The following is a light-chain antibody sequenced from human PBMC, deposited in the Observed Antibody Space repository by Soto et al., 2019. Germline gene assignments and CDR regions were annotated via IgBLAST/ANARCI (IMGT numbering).Light chain of an antibody. CDR1: NSNIGSNT. CDR2: DDD. Sequence: QSVLTQPPSASGTPGQRVTISCSGGNSNIGSNTVNWYQQFPGTAPKRLIFDDDQRPSGVSDRFSGSRSGTSASLAISGLQSEDEANYYCAAWDDSLEGWVFGGGTKLTVL. V-gene: IGLV1-44*01. CDR3: AAWDDSLEGWV. J-gene: IGLJ3*02.